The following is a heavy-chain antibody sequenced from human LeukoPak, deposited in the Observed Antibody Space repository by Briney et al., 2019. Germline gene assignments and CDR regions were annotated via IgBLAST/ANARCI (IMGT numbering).Heavy chain of an antibody. CDR2: IYSGGSA. V-gene: IGHV3-53*01. J-gene: IGHJ4*02. CDR3: ATYMVRGVMFVY. Sequence: PGGSLRLSCAASGFTVSSNYMSWVRQAPGKRLEWVSVIYSGGSAYYADSVKGRFTISRDNSKNALYLQMNSLRAEDTAVYYCATYMVRGVMFVYWGQGTLVTVSS. CDR1: GFTVSSNY. D-gene: IGHD3-10*01.